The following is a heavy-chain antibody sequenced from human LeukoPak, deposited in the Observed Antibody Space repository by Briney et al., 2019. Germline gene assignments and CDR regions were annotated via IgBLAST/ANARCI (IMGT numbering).Heavy chain of an antibody. V-gene: IGHV3-33*01. CDR1: GFTFSSYG. Sequence: GGSLRLSCAASGFTFSSYGMHWVRQAPGKGLEWVAVIWYDGSNKYYADSVKGRFTISRDNSKNTLYLQMNSLRAEDTAVYYCARLGRDYYDSSGYYPDLDYWGQGTLVTVSS. J-gene: IGHJ4*02. CDR2: IWYDGSNK. CDR3: ARLGRDYYDSSGYYPDLDY. D-gene: IGHD3-22*01.